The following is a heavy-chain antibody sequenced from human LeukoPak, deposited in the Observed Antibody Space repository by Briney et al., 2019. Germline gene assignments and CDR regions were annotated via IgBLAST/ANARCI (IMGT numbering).Heavy chain of an antibody. J-gene: IGHJ6*03. D-gene: IGHD6-19*01. CDR1: GYSFTSYW. CDR3: ARHPGYSRGWSYYYYDYMDV. CDR2: IYPGDSDT. V-gene: IGHV5-51*01. Sequence: GESLKISCKGSGYSFTSYWIGWVRQMPGKGLEGMGIIYPGDSDTRYSPSFQGQVTISADQSISPARLQSSNLQAADPAMCYCARHPGYSRGWSYYYYDYMDVWGKGTTVTVSS.